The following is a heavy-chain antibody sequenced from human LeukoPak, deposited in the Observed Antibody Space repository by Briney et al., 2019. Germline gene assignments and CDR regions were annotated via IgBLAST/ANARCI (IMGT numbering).Heavy chain of an antibody. CDR2: IYTSGST. V-gene: IGHV4-4*07. J-gene: IGHJ4*02. Sequence: PSETLSLTCTVSGGSISSYYWSWIRQPAGEGLEWIGRIYTSGSTNYNPSLKSRVTMSVDTSKNQFSLELTSVTAADTAVYYCAREWTVDGYPYYVDYWGQGPLVTVSS. CDR1: GGSISSYY. D-gene: IGHD5-24*01. CDR3: AREWTVDGYPYYVDY.